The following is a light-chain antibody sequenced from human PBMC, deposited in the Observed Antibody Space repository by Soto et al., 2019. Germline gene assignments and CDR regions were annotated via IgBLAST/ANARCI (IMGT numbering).Light chain of an antibody. V-gene: IGKV1-5*03. CDR3: QQYYSYPWT. CDR2: KAS. Sequence: DIQMTQSPSTLSASVGDRVAITCRASQSINNLLVWYQQKPGKAPKLLIYKASKLESGIPSRFSGSGSGTEFTLTISGLQPDDFATYYCQQYYSYPWTFGQGTKVEIK. J-gene: IGKJ1*01. CDR1: QSINNL.